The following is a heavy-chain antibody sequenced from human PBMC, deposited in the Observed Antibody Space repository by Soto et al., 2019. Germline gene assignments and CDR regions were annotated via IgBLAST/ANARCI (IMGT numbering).Heavy chain of an antibody. V-gene: IGHV1-18*01. D-gene: IGHD3-3*01. CDR3: ASHYDFWSGYPDDAFDI. CDR1: GYTFTSYG. CDR2: ISAYNGNT. J-gene: IGHJ3*02. Sequence: ASVKVSCKASGYTFTSYGISWLRQAPGQGLEGMGWISAYNGNTNYAQKLQGRVTMTPDTSTSTAYMELRSLRSDDTAVYYCASHYDFWSGYPDDAFDIWGQGTMVTGSS.